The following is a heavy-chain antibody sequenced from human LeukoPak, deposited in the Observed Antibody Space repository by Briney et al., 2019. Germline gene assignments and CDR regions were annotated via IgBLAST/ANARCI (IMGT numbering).Heavy chain of an antibody. CDR3: ARENMSLGAFDI. V-gene: IGHV1-2*02. D-gene: IGHD1/OR15-1a*01. CDR2: VYPNSGDT. CDR1: GYTFNNYY. Sequence: GASVKVSCKTSGYTFNNYYMHWVRQAPGQGLEWMGWVYPNSGDTKYAQNFQDRVTMSRDTSIGTAYMELRGLRSDDMAIYYCARENMSLGAFDIWDQGTMVTVSS. J-gene: IGHJ3*02.